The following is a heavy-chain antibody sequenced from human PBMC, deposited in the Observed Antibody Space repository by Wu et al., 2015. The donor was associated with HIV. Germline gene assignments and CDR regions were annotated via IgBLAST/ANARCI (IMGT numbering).Heavy chain of an antibody. CDR2: MNPNSGNI. Sequence: QVQLVQSGAEVKKPGASVKVSCKASGYTFTSYDINWVRQATGQGLEWMGWMNPNSGNIGYAQKFQGRVTMTRDNSISSAYMELSSLRSEDTAIYYCARQRAYSSGWYVYDYWGQGALVTVSS. V-gene: IGHV1-8*01. J-gene: IGHJ4*02. CDR1: GYTFTSYD. D-gene: IGHD6-19*01. CDR3: ARQRAYSSGWYVYDY.